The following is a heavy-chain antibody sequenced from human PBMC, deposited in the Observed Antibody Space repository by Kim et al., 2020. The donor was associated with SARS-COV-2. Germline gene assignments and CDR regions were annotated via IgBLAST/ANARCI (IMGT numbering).Heavy chain of an antibody. CDR2: ISGSGGST. V-gene: IGHV3-23*01. CDR1: GFTFSSYA. D-gene: IGHD3-10*01. J-gene: IGHJ4*02. Sequence: GGSLRLSCAASGFTFSSYAMSWVRQAPGKGLEWVSAISGSGGSTYYADSVKGRFTISRDNSKNTLYLQMNSLRAEDTAVYYCAPRGIRTWRFGYYFDYWGQGTLVSVSS. CDR3: APRGIRTWRFGYYFDY.